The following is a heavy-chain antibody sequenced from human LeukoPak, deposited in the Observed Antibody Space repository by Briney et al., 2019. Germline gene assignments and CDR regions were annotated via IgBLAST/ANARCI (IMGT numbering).Heavy chain of an antibody. CDR1: GYTFTTYG. V-gene: IGHV1-18*01. CDR3: ARDRSLYSSTWYVPRDGFDI. D-gene: IGHD6-13*01. Sequence: GASMKVSCKPSGYTFTTYGITWVRQAPGQGLEWMGWISAYNGNTNYAQKLQGRVTITADRSTSTAYMELSSLRSEDTAVYYCARDRSLYSSTWYVPRDGFDIWGQGTMVTVSS. J-gene: IGHJ3*02. CDR2: ISAYNGNT.